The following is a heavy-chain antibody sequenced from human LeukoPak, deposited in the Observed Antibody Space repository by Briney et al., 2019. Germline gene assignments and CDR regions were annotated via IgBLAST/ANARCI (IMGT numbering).Heavy chain of an antibody. Sequence: GSSVKVSCKTSGDTFNSYGISWVRQAPGQGLEWMGGIIPIFGTANYAQKFQGRVTITTDESTSTAYMELSSLRSEDTAVYYCARSEYYDFWSGSANYYYYYYMDVWGKGTTVTVSS. D-gene: IGHD3-3*01. CDR2: IIPIFGTA. V-gene: IGHV1-69*05. CDR3: ARSEYYDFWSGSANYYYYYYMDV. CDR1: GDTFNSYG. J-gene: IGHJ6*03.